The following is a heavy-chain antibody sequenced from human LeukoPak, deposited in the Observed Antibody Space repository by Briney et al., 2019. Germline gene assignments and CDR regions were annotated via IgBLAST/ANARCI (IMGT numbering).Heavy chain of an antibody. CDR2: ISGSGSST. CDR1: GLTFSTHA. V-gene: IGHV3-23*01. D-gene: IGHD2-8*01. Sequence: GGSLRLSCAASGLTFSTHAMSWGRQAPGKGLEWVSGISGSGSSTYYTDSVKGRFTISRDNSKDTLYLQMNSLRAEDAAVYYCVMVYTWLGLFDYWGQGTLVTVSS. CDR3: VMVYTWLGLFDY. J-gene: IGHJ4*02.